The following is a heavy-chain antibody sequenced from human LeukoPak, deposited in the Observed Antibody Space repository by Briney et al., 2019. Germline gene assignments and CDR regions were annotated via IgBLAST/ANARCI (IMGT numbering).Heavy chain of an antibody. J-gene: IGHJ3*02. V-gene: IGHV3-7*01. Sequence: PGGSLRLSCAASGFTFSGHWTSWVRQAPGKGLEWVASIRQDGSEKHYVDSVEGRFTISRDNAKNSLHLQMNSLRAEDTAVYYCAKGSSRPPNAFDIWGQGTLVTVSS. CDR1: GFTFSGHW. D-gene: IGHD6-6*01. CDR2: IRQDGSEK. CDR3: AKGSSRPPNAFDI.